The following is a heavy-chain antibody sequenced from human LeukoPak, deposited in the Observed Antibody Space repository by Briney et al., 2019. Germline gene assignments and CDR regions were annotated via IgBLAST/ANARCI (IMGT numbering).Heavy chain of an antibody. V-gene: IGHV4-39*07. J-gene: IGHJ6*02. Sequence: KPSETLSLTCTVSGGSISSSSSYWGWIRQPPGKGLEWIGGIYYSGSTYYNPSLKSRVTILVDTSKNQFSLKLSSVTAADTAVYYCARVRYYDSSAYAGYYYGMDVWGQGTTVTVSS. CDR1: GGSISSSSSY. CDR3: ARVRYYDSSAYAGYYYGMDV. CDR2: IYYSGST. D-gene: IGHD3-22*01.